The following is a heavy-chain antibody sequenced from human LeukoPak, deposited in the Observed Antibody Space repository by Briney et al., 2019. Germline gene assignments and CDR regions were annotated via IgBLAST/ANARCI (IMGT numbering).Heavy chain of an antibody. D-gene: IGHD1-26*01. J-gene: IGHJ4*02. Sequence: PSETLSLTCTVSGGSISSYYWSWIRQPPGKRLEWIGYIYYSGSTNYNPSLKSRVTISVDTSKNQFSLKLSSVTAAVTAVYYCARVGRRASPGAFDYWGQGTLVTVSS. CDR3: ARVGRRASPGAFDY. CDR1: GGSISSYY. CDR2: IYYSGST. V-gene: IGHV4-59*01.